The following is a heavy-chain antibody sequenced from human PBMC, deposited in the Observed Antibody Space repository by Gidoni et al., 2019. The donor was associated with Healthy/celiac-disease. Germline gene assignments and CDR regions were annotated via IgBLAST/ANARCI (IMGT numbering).Heavy chain of an antibody. CDR2: IYYSGST. Sequence: QLQLQESGPGLVKPSETLSLTCTVSGGSISSSSYYWGWIRQPPGKGLEWIGSIYYSGSTYYNPSLKSRVTISVDTSKNQFSLKLSSVTAADTAVYYCASQIPTVTTGWFDPWGQGTLVTVSS. CDR1: GGSISSSSYY. CDR3: ASQIPTVTTGWFDP. J-gene: IGHJ5*02. D-gene: IGHD4-17*01. V-gene: IGHV4-39*01.